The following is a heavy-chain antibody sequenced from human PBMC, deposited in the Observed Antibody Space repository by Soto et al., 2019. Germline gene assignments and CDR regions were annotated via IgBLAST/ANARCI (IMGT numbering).Heavy chain of an antibody. Sequence: QVQLVQPGAEVKKPGSSVKVSCKASGGTFSSYAISWVRQAPGQGLEWMGGIIPIFGTANYAQKFQGRVTITADKSTSTAYMELSSLRSEDTAVYYCARDDSSGYYYPNWFDPWGQGTLVTVSS. V-gene: IGHV1-69*06. CDR1: GGTFSSYA. CDR3: ARDDSSGYYYPNWFDP. D-gene: IGHD3-22*01. CDR2: IIPIFGTA. J-gene: IGHJ5*02.